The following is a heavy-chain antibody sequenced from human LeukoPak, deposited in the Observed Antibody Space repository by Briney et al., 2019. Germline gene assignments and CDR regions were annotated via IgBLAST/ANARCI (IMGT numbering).Heavy chain of an antibody. Sequence: SETLSLTCAVYGGSFSGYYWGWIRQPPGKGLEWIGEINHSGSTNYNPSLKSRVTISVDTSKNQFSLKLSSVTAADTAVYYCARGPRLWFGESHYYYYGMDVWGQGTTVTVSS. D-gene: IGHD3-10*01. CDR2: INHSGST. V-gene: IGHV4-34*01. CDR3: ARGPRLWFGESHYYYYGMDV. J-gene: IGHJ6*02. CDR1: GGSFSGYY.